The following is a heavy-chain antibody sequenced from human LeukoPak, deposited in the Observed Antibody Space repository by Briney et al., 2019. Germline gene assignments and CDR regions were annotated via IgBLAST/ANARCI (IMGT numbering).Heavy chain of an antibody. CDR2: ISWDGGST. Sequence: GGPLRLSCGASGFTFDDYTMHWLREAPGKGLEWVSLISWDGGSTYYADSVKGRFTIPRDNSKNSLYLQMNSLRTEDTALYYCAKDMAYCGGDCYSYFGYWGQGTLVTVSS. V-gene: IGHV3-43*01. D-gene: IGHD2-21*02. CDR1: GFTFDDYT. J-gene: IGHJ4*02. CDR3: AKDMAYCGGDCYSYFGY.